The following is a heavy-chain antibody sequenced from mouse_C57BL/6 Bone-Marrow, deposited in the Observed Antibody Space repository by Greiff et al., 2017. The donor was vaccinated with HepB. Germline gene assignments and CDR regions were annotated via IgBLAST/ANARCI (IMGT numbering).Heavy chain of an antibody. CDR2: IDPSDSYT. V-gene: IGHV1-50*01. CDR1: GYTFTSYW. D-gene: IGHD2-5*01. J-gene: IGHJ3*01. CDR3: ARVGSNFWFAY. Sequence: QVQLQQPGAELVKPGASVKLSCKASGYTFTSYWMQWVKQRPGQGLEWIGEIDPSDSYTNYNQKFKGKATLTEDTSSSTAYMQLSSLTSEDSAVYYCARVGSNFWFAYWGQGTLVTVSA.